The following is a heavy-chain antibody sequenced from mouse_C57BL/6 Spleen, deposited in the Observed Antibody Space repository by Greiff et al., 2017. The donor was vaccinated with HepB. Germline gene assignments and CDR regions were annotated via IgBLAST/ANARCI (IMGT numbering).Heavy chain of an antibody. CDR1: GYTFTNYY. CDR3: AREDYGRSYCCDY. D-gene: IGHD1-1*01. J-gene: IGHJ2*01. V-gene: IGHV1-19*01. CDR2: INPYNGGT. Sequence: EVQLQQSGPVLVKPGASVKMSCKASGYTFTNYYMNWVKQSHGKSLEWTGVINPYNGGTSSNQKFTGKATLKVDKSSSTAYMELNILTSEDSAVYNVAREDYGRSYCCDYWGQGTTLTGSS.